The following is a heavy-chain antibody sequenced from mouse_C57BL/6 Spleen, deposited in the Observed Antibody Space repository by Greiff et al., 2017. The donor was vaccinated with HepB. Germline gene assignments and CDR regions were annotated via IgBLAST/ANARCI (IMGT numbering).Heavy chain of an antibody. V-gene: IGHV1-53*01. CDR2: INPSNGGT. CDR1: GYTFTSYW. J-gene: IGHJ1*03. Sequence: QVQLQQSGTELVKPGASVKLSCKASGYTFTSYWMHWVKQRPGQGLEWIGNINPSNGGTNYNEKFKSKATLTVDKSSSTAYMQLSSLTSEDSAVYYCARGNYYGRGYFDVWGTGTTVTVSS. CDR3: ARGNYYGRGYFDV. D-gene: IGHD1-1*01.